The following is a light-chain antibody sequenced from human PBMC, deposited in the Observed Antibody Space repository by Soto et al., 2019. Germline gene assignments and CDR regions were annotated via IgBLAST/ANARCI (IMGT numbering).Light chain of an antibody. CDR3: QQYGSPIT. CDR1: QSVSNTY. V-gene: IGKV3-20*01. Sequence: ELVLTQSPGTLSLSPGESATLSCRASQSVSNTYLAWYQQKPGQAPRLLIYGASTRATGIPDRFSGSGSGTDFTLTISSLEPEDFAVYYCQQYGSPITFGQGTRLEIK. J-gene: IGKJ5*01. CDR2: GAS.